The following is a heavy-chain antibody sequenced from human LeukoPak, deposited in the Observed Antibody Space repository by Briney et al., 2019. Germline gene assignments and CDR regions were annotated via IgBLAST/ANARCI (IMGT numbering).Heavy chain of an antibody. D-gene: IGHD1-26*01. CDR3: ARDPGRSPDY. J-gene: IGHJ4*02. V-gene: IGHV3-64*01. CDR1: GFTFSHYS. CDR2: INSNGDDT. Sequence: GGSLRLSCAASGFTFSHYSMHWVRQAPGKGLEYVSAINSNGDDTYYANSVKGRFTISRDNSKNTLYLQMGNLRPEDMAVYYCARDPGRSPDYWGQGTLVTVSS.